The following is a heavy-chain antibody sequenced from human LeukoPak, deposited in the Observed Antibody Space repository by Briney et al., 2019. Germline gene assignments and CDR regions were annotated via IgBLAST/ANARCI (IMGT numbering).Heavy chain of an antibody. J-gene: IGHJ4*02. Sequence: PGGSLRLSCAASGFTFSSYSMNWVRQGPGKGLEWVSYISSSSSTIYYADSVKGRFTISRDNAKNSLYLQMNSLRAEGTAVYYCARTYSSGWYRALDYWGQGTLVTVSS. V-gene: IGHV3-48*04. CDR1: GFTFSSYS. D-gene: IGHD6-19*01. CDR2: ISSSSSTI. CDR3: ARTYSSGWYRALDY.